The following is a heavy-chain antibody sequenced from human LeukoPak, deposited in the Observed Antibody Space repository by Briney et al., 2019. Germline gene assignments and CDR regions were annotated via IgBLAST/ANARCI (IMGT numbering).Heavy chain of an antibody. CDR3: AELGITMIGGV. CDR1: GFTFSSYG. Sequence: GGTLRLSCAASGFTFSSYGMSWVRQAPGKGLEWVSAISGSGGSTYYTDSVKGRFTISRDNAKNSLYLQMNSLRAEDTAVYYCAELGITMIGGVWGKGTTVTISS. V-gene: IGHV3-23*01. J-gene: IGHJ6*04. CDR2: ISGSGGST. D-gene: IGHD3-10*02.